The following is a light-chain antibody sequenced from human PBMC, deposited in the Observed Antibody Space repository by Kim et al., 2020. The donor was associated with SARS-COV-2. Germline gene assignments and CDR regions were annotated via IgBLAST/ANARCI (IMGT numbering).Light chain of an antibody. Sequence: ASVKLTCTLSGGHSRYAIAWHQQQPEKGPRFLIKVNIDGSHRKGDGISDRFSGSGSGAERYLTISNLQSDDDADYYCQTWGPGFRVFGGGTQLTVL. CDR1: GGHSRYA. CDR2: VNIDGSH. V-gene: IGLV4-69*01. J-gene: IGLJ2*01. CDR3: QTWGPGFRV.